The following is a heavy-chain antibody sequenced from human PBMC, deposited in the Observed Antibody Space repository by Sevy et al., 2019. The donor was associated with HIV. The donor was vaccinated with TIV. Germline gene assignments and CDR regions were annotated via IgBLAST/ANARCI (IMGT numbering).Heavy chain of an antibody. CDR2: ISSSSSYI. V-gene: IGHV3-21*01. D-gene: IGHD6-19*01. CDR1: GFTFSSYS. J-gene: IGHJ6*02. Sequence: GGSLRLSCAASGFTFSSYSMNWVRQAPGKGLEWVSSISSSSSYIYYADSVKGRFTISRDNAKNSLYLQMNSLRDEDTAVYYCASLGSIEVAGIGLPNGMDVWGQGTTVTVSS. CDR3: ASLGSIEVAGIGLPNGMDV.